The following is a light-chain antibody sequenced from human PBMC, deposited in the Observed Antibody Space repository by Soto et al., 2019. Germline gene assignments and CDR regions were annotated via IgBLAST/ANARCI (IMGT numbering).Light chain of an antibody. J-gene: IGLJ2*01. CDR1: SSNVGGNV. V-gene: IGLV1-44*01. Sequence: QSVLTQPPSASGTPGQRIIISCSGSSSNVGGNVVNWYQQLPGTAPKLLIYSKNERPSGVPERFSASKSGASASLAIHGLQSEDEADYYCATWDDSLDGVVFGGGTKVTVL. CDR2: SKN. CDR3: ATWDDSLDGVV.